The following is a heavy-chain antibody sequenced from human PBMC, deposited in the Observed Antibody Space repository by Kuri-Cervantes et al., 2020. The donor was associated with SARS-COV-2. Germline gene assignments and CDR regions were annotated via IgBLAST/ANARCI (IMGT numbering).Heavy chain of an antibody. CDR2: ISSDSASL. D-gene: IGHD1-26*01. V-gene: IGHV3-21*01. CDR3: ANSLLLSLDY. CDR1: GFTFSSYT. Sequence: GESLKISCVASGFTFSSYTMNWVRQAPGKGLECVSSISSDSASLFYADSVKGRFSISRDNSKNTLYLQMNSLRAEDTAVYYCANSLLLSLDYWGLGTLVTVSS. J-gene: IGHJ4*02.